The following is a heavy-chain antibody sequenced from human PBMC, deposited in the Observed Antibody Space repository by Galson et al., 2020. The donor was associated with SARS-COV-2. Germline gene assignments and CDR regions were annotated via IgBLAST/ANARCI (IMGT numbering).Heavy chain of an antibody. CDR1: GFSLSTSGMC. CDR2: IDWDDDK. Sequence: SGPTLVKPTQTLTLTCTFSGFSLSTSGMCVTWIRQPPGKALEWLARIDWDDDKYYSTSLKTRLTISKDTSKNQVVLTMTNMDPVDTATYYCGRMVGSGSFRDYWCQGTLVAVSS. D-gene: IGHD3-10*01. J-gene: IGHJ4*02. CDR3: GRMVGSGSFRDY. V-gene: IGHV2-70*11.